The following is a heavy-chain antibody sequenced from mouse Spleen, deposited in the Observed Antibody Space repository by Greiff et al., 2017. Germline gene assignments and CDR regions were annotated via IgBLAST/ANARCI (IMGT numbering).Heavy chain of an antibody. CDR1: GFTFSSYA. Sequence: EVHLVESGGGLVKPGGSLKLSCAASGFTFSSYAMSWVRQTPEKRLEWVATISSGGSYTYYPDSVKGRFTISRDNAKNTLYLQMSSLRSEDTAMYYCARPFYGSSSWFAYWGQGTLVTVSA. J-gene: IGHJ3*01. V-gene: IGHV5-9-3*01. CDR3: ARPFYGSSSWFAY. CDR2: ISSGGSYT. D-gene: IGHD1-1*01.